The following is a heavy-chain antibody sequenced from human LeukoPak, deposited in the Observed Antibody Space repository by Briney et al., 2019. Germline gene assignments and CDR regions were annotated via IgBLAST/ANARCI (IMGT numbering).Heavy chain of an antibody. CDR3: VQTTGWPGFDY. CDR1: GAPISRFY. D-gene: IGHD6-19*01. V-gene: IGHV4-4*09. Sequence: SETLSLICTASGAPISRFYWHWVRQPPGKGLEWIGNIYNGVPTFFNPSLMSRVTLSVDTSKTQFSLQLASVTAADTAVYYCVQTTGWPGFDYWGQGILVTVSS. J-gene: IGHJ4*02. CDR2: IYNGVPT.